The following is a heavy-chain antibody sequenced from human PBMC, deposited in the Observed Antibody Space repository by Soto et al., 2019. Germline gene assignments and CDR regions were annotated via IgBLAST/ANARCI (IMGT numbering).Heavy chain of an antibody. CDR3: AIGGGLAASRRGHFDP. D-gene: IGHD6-13*01. Sequence: SETLSLTCGVYNGSLHGLVWSWIRQPPGKGLEWIGEINHYGSINYNPSLRSRLTISADRSRNQISLKLRSVTAADTAVYYCAIGGGLAASRRGHFDPWGQATLVT. CDR2: INHYGSI. J-gene: IGHJ5*02. CDR1: NGSLHGLV. V-gene: IGHV4-34*01.